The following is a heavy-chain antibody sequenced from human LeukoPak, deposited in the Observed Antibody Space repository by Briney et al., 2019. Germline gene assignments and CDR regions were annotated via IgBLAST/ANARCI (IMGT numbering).Heavy chain of an antibody. J-gene: IGHJ5*02. CDR2: FDPESGKI. Sequence: GASVKVSCNISGYTLTELSIHWVRQAPGKGLEWVGGFDPESGKIIYAKKFQGRVTMTEETSTGTAYMELNSLRSDDTAVYYCARVAGWHWFDPWGQGTLVTVSS. CDR1: GYTLTELS. V-gene: IGHV1-24*01. CDR3: ARVAGWHWFDP. D-gene: IGHD6-19*01.